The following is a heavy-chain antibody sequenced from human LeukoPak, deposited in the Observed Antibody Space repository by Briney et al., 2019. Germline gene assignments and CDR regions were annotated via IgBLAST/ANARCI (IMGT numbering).Heavy chain of an antibody. CDR1: GFTFSSYA. Sequence: PGGSLRLSCAASGFTFSSYAMSWVRQAPGKGLEWVSAISGSGGSTYYADSVKGRFTISRDNSKNTLYLQMNSPRTADTAVYYCAKGPPPQALYTWFDPWGQGTLVTVSS. V-gene: IGHV3-23*01. CDR3: AKGPPPQALYTWFDP. CDR2: ISGSGGST. J-gene: IGHJ5*02.